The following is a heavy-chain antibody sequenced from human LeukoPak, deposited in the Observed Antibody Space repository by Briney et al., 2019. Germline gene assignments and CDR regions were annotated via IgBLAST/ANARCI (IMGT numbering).Heavy chain of an antibody. CDR3: ARDKGRAFDI. J-gene: IGHJ3*02. V-gene: IGHV4-59*01. Sequence: PSETLSLTCTVSGDSISSYYWSWIRQPPGKGLEWIGYIYSSGSTNYNPSLKSRVTMSVDTSKNQFSLKLSSVTAADTAVYYCARDKGRAFDIWGQGTVVTVSS. CDR2: IYSSGST. CDR1: GDSISSYY.